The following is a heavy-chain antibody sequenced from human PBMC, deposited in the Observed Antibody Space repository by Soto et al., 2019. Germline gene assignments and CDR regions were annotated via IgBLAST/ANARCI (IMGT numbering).Heavy chain of an antibody. V-gene: IGHV3-30*03. CDR3: ARDEGLGVNYYYYGMDV. Sequence: PGGSLRLSCAASGFTFSSYGMHWVRQAPGKGLEWVAVISYDGSNKYYADFVKGRFTISRDSYSNTLYLQMNSLRAEDTAVYYCARDEGLGVNYYYYGMDVWGQGTTVTVSS. D-gene: IGHD3-10*01. CDR1: GFTFSSYG. CDR2: ISYDGSNK. J-gene: IGHJ6*02.